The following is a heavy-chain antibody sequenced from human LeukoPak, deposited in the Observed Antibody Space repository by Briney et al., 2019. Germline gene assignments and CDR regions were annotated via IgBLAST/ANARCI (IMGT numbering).Heavy chain of an antibody. CDR2: IWYDGSNK. D-gene: IGHD3-16*01. J-gene: IGHJ4*02. V-gene: IGHV3-33*01. Sequence: GRSLRLSCAASGFTFSNYDIHWVRQAPGKGLEWLAVIWYDGSNKYYADSVKGRFTISRDNSKNTLYLQMNSLRAEDTAVYYCARDSRDYGGRLDYWGQGTLVTVSS. CDR3: ARDSRDYGGRLDY. CDR1: GFTFSNYD.